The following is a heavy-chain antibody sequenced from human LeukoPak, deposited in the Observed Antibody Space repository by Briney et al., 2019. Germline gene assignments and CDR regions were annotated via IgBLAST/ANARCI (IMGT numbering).Heavy chain of an antibody. CDR1: GYTFTSYG. CDR2: ISAYNGNT. CDR3: ARDDWNYGHYYYGMDV. J-gene: IGHJ6*02. D-gene: IGHD1-7*01. V-gene: IGHV1-18*01. Sequence: ASVKVSCKASGYTFTSYGISWVRQAPGQGLERMGWISAYNGNTNYAQKLQGRVTMTTDTSTSTAYMELRSLRSDDTAVYYCARDDWNYGHYYYGMDVWGQGTTVTVSS.